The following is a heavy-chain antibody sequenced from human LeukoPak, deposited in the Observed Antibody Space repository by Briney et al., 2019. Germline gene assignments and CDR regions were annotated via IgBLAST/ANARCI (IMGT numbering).Heavy chain of an antibody. CDR3: ARMRYSDY. J-gene: IGHJ4*02. Sequence: GGSLRLSCAASGFTLSGYWMRWVRQAPGKGLEWVATIKEDGSKKSYMDPVEGRFTIPIDNAKNSVNLQMSSLRADDTAVYYCARMRYSDYWGQGTLVTVSS. D-gene: IGHD1-1*01. CDR2: IKEDGSKK. V-gene: IGHV3-7*01. CDR1: GFTLSGYW.